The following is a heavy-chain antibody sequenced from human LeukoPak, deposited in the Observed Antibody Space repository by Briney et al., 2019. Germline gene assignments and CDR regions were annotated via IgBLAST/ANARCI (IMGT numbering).Heavy chain of an antibody. CDR1: GFTFSSYA. V-gene: IGHV3-23*01. D-gene: IGHD4-17*01. CDR2: ISGSGGST. Sequence: GGSLRLSCAASGFTFSSYAMSWVRQAPGKGLEWVSAISGSGGSTYYADSVKGRFTISRDNSKNTLYLQMNSLRAEDTAVYCCAKVSRSTVTSDYWGQGTLVTVSS. J-gene: IGHJ4*02. CDR3: AKVSRSTVTSDY.